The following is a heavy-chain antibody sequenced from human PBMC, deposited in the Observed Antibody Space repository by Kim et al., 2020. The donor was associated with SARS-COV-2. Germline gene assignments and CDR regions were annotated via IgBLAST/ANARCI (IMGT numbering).Heavy chain of an antibody. V-gene: IGHV5-10-1*01. CDR1: GYSFTSYW. CDR3: ARHTRDYYDSSGYYDRVGL. J-gene: IGHJ2*01. Sequence: GESLKISCKGSGYSFTSYWISWVRQMPGKGLEWMGRIDPSDSYTNYSPSFQGHVTISADKSISTAYLQWSSLKASDTTMYYCARHTRDYYDSSGYYDRVGLWGRGTLVTVSS. D-gene: IGHD3-22*01. CDR2: IDPSDSYT.